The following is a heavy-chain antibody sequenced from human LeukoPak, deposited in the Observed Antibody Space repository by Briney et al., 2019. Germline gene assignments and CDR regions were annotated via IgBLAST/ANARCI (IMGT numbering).Heavy chain of an antibody. Sequence: PSETLSLTCTVSGGSISSYYRSWIRQPPGKGLEWIGYIYYSGSTNYNPSLKSRVTISVDTSKNQFSLKLSSVTAADTAVYYCARGYPTVDWGQGTLVTVSS. CDR2: IYYSGST. CDR1: GGSISSYY. CDR3: ARGYPTVD. J-gene: IGHJ4*02. V-gene: IGHV4-59*01. D-gene: IGHD4-17*01.